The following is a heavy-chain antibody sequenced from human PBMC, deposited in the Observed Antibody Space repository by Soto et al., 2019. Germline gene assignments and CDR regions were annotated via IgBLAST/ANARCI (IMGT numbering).Heavy chain of an antibody. CDR3: ARLEYCSSTSCYVLAFDI. D-gene: IGHD2-2*01. CDR1: GYNFTNSW. V-gene: IGHV5-51*01. Sequence: PGESLKISCNGSGYNFTNSWIGWVRQMPGKGLGCLGIIYPDDSDTRYSPSFQGQVTISADKSISTAYLQWSSLKASDTAMYYCARLEYCSSTSCYVLAFDIWGQGTMVTVSS. J-gene: IGHJ3*02. CDR2: IYPDDSDT.